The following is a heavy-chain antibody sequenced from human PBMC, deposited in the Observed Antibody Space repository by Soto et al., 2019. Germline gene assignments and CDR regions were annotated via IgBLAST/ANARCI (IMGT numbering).Heavy chain of an antibody. J-gene: IGHJ4*02. Sequence: LRLSCAASGFTLIDHYMSWIRQAPGKGLEWIGYSSNSGSFTRYADSVKGRFSISRDNAKNSLYLQINSLRGDDTAIYYCVRSGDNYNLLDYWGQGTPVTV. V-gene: IGHV3-11*06. D-gene: IGHD1-1*01. CDR2: SSNSGSFT. CDR1: GFTLIDHY. CDR3: VRSGDNYNLLDY.